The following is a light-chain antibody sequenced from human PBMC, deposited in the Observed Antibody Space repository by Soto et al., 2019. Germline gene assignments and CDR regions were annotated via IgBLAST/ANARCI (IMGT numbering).Light chain of an antibody. J-gene: IGKJ2*01. CDR1: QSVSTS. Sequence: EIALTQSPATLSVSPGGRVVLSCRVSQSVSTSLAWYQQKPGQAPRLLIYRASIRATGIAARFSGSGSGTEFTLTISSLQSEDFAVYYCQQYENWPPRYTFGQGTKLEIK. CDR3: QQYENWPPRYT. CDR2: RAS. V-gene: IGKV3-15*01.